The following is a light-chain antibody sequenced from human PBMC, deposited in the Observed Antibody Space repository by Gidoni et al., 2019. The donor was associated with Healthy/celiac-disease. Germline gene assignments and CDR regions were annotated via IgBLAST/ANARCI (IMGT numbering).Light chain of an antibody. V-gene: IGLV2-14*01. CDR1: SSDVGGYNY. CDR2: DVD. CDR3: SSYTSSSTLV. J-gene: IGLJ3*02. Sequence: ALTQPASVSGSPGQSITISCTGTSSDVGGYNYVSWYQQHPGKAPKLLIYDVDNRPSRVSDRFSGSKSGDTASLTISGLQAEDEADYYCSSYTSSSTLVFGGGTKLSVL.